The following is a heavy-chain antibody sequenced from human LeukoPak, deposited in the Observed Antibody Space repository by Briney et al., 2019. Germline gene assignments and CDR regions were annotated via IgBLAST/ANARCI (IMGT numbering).Heavy chain of an antibody. D-gene: IGHD3-22*01. J-gene: IGHJ4*02. CDR2: ISAYNGNT. Sequence: ASVKVSCKASGYTFTGYGISWVRQAPGQGLEWMGWISAYNGNTNYAQKLQGRVTMTTDTSTSTAYMELRSLRSDDTAVYYCARDRKRYYYDSSGYYPNWGQGTLVTVSS. V-gene: IGHV1-18*01. CDR1: GYTFTGYG. CDR3: ARDRKRYYYDSSGYYPN.